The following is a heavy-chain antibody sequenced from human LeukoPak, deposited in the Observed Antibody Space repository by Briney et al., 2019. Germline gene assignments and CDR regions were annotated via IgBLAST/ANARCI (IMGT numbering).Heavy chain of an antibody. V-gene: IGHV4-34*01. CDR2: INHSGST. CDR1: GGSFSGYY. Sequence: SETLSLTCAVYGGSFSGYYWSWIRQPPGKGLEWIGEINHSGSTNYNPSLKSRVTISVGTSKNQFSLKLSSVTAADTAVYYCARGLVRGDCSSTSCSNWFDPWGQGTLVTVSS. J-gene: IGHJ5*02. D-gene: IGHD2-2*01. CDR3: ARGLVRGDCSSTSCSNWFDP.